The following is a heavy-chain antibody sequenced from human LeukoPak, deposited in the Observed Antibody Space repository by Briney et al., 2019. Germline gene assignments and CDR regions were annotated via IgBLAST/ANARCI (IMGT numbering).Heavy chain of an antibody. CDR1: GGSISSSSYY. D-gene: IGHD3-22*01. CDR3: ATTFYYDSSGYIPDALDI. J-gene: IGHJ3*02. CDR2: IYYSGST. Sequence: NPSETLSLTCTVSGGSISSSSYYWGWIRQPPGKGLEWIGSIYYSGSTYYNPSLKSRVTISVDTSKNQFSLKLSSVTAADTAVYYCATTFYYDSSGYIPDALDIWGQGTMVTVSP. V-gene: IGHV4-39*07.